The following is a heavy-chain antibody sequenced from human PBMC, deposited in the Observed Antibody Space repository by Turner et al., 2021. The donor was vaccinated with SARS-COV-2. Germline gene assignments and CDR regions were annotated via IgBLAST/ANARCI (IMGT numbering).Heavy chain of an antibody. CDR2: VGTAGDT. J-gene: IGHJ5*02. Sequence: EVQLVESGGGLVQPGGSLRLSCAASGFTFSNYDMHWVRQATGKGPEWVSAVGTAGDTYYPGSVKGRFTISRENGKNSLYLQMNSLRAGDTAVYYCARAKFRGLISWFDPWGQGTLVTVSS. CDR1: GFTFSNYD. CDR3: ARAKFRGLISWFDP. V-gene: IGHV3-13*04. D-gene: IGHD3-10*01.